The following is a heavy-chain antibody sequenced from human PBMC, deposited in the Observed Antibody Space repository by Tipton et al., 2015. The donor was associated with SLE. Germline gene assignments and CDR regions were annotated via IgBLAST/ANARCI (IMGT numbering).Heavy chain of an antibody. D-gene: IGHD3-16*01. Sequence: TLSLTCAVSGYSISSGYYWGWIRQPPGKGLEWIGNIYHSGITYYNPSLKGRSTISLDPSKNRFSLKLSPATAADTAVYYCARDPRLNWDYGTYFDYWGQGTLVTVSS. V-gene: IGHV4-38-2*02. CDR3: ARDPRLNWDYGTYFDY. J-gene: IGHJ4*02. CDR1: GYSISSGYY. CDR2: IYHSGIT.